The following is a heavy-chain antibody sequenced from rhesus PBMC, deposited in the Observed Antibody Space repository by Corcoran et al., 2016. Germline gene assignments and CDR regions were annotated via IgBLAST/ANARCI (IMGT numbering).Heavy chain of an antibody. CDR2: ISGSSGST. CDR3: ARDHGGTATVIAYGLDS. D-gene: IGHD5-12*01. Sequence: QVQLQESGPGLVKPSETLSLTCAVSGGSVSSSNWWSWIREPPGKGLGGIGDISGSSGSTYYNPSLKSRVTISTDTYKNQFSLKLSSVTAADTAVYYCARDHGGTATVIAYGLDSWGQGVVVTVSS. J-gene: IGHJ6*01. CDR1: GGSVSSSNW. V-gene: IGHV4-65*01.